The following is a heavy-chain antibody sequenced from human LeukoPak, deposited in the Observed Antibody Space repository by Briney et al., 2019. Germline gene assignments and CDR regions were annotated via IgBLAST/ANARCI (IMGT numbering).Heavy chain of an antibody. Sequence: RSGGSLRLSCAASGFTFSSYEMNWVRKAPGKGLEWVSYISSSGSTIYYADSVKGRFTISRDNAKNSLYLQMNSLRAEDTALYYCAKDKRVWLSGGYSYGNTAQPDAFDIWGQGTMVTVSS. CDR1: GFTFSSYE. J-gene: IGHJ3*02. CDR3: AKDKRVWLSGGYSYGNTAQPDAFDI. V-gene: IGHV3-48*03. CDR2: ISSSGSTI. D-gene: IGHD5-18*01.